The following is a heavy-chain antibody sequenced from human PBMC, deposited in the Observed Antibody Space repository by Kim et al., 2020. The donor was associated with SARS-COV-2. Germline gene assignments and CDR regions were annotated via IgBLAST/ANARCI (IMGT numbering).Heavy chain of an antibody. V-gene: IGHV1-69*13. CDR3: AKPTGNMDV. Sequence: SVKVSCKASGDTFSNYAISWVRQAPGQGLEWMGDIMPIFGTTKYAQKFQDRFTITADGSTNTAYMELSRLTSEDTAVYYCAKPTGNMDVWGQGTTIIVSS. CDR1: GDTFSNYA. CDR2: IMPIFGTT. J-gene: IGHJ6*02.